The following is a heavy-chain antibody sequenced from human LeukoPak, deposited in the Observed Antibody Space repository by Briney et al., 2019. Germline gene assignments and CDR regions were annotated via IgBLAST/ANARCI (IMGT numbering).Heavy chain of an antibody. D-gene: IGHD3-22*01. CDR2: IYYSGST. Sequence: PSETLSLTCTVSGGSISSYYWSWIRQPPGKGLEWIGYIYYSGSTNYNPSLKSRVTISVDTSKNQFSLKLSSVTAADTAVYYCARGHSSGYYDWFDPWGQGTLVTVSS. J-gene: IGHJ5*02. CDR3: ARGHSSGYYDWFDP. CDR1: GGSISSYY. V-gene: IGHV4-59*01.